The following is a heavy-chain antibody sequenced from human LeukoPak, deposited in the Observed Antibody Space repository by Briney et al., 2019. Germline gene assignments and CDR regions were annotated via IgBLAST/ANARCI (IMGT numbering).Heavy chain of an antibody. Sequence: GASVKVSCKASGYTFTSYGISWVRRAPGQGLEWMGWISAYNGNTNYAQKLQGRVTMTTDTSTSTAYMELRSLRSDDTAVYYCARDSGYCSSTSCYTPPNYYYYYMDVWGKGTTVTVSS. J-gene: IGHJ6*03. V-gene: IGHV1-18*01. CDR3: ARDSGYCSSTSCYTPPNYYYYYMDV. CDR1: GYTFTSYG. CDR2: ISAYNGNT. D-gene: IGHD2-2*02.